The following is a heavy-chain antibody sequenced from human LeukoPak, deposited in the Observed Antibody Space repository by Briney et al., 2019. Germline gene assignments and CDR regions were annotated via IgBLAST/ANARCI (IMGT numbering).Heavy chain of an antibody. J-gene: IGHJ5*02. Sequence: GGSLRLSCAASGFTFSSYSMNWVRQAPGKGLEWVSYISNSSSTIHYADSVKGRFTISRDNAKNSLYLQMNSLRAEDTAVYYCAREYRSGWYVDWFDPWGQGTLVTVSS. CDR3: AREYRSGWYVDWFDP. CDR1: GFTFSSYS. D-gene: IGHD6-19*01. V-gene: IGHV3-48*01. CDR2: ISNSSSTI.